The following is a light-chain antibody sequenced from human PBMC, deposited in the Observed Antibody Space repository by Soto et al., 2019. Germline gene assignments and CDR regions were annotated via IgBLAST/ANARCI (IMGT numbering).Light chain of an antibody. CDR1: QSISGSY. V-gene: IGKV3-20*01. CDR2: RTF. J-gene: IGKJ4*01. CDR3: QQFSSSPLT. Sequence: EIVLTQSPGTLSLSPGERATLSCRASQSISGSYLAWYQQKPGQPLRLLLYRTFSRATGIPDRFSGSGSGTDFTLTISRLEPEDFAVYFCQQFSSSPLTFGGGTKVDI.